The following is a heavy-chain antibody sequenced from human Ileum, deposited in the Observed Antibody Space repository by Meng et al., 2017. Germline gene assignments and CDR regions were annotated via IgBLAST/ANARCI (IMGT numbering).Heavy chain of an antibody. CDR2: INPSGGNT. CDR1: GYTLTTYH. V-gene: IGHV1-46*01. CDR3: ARDGGLFGDNEY. D-gene: IGHD3-16*01. J-gene: IGHJ4*02. Sequence: ASVKVSCKASGYTLTTYHMHWVRQAPGQGLEWMGIINPSGGNTNYAPKFRDRVTMTRDTSTSTVYMELSSLRSDDTAVYYCARDGGLFGDNEYWGQGTLVTVSS.